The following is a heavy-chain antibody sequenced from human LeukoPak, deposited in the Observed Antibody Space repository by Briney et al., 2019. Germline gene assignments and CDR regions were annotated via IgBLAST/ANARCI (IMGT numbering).Heavy chain of an antibody. Sequence: SGTLSLTCAVSGGSISSSNWWSWVRQPPGKGLEWIGEIYHSGSTNYNPSLKSRVTISVDKSKNQFSLKLSSVTAADTAVYYCARGGAVVRGVIIKIFDYCGQGTLVTVSS. CDR1: GGSISSSNW. J-gene: IGHJ4*02. CDR3: ARGGAVVRGVIIKIFDY. D-gene: IGHD3-10*01. CDR2: IYHSGST. V-gene: IGHV4-4*02.